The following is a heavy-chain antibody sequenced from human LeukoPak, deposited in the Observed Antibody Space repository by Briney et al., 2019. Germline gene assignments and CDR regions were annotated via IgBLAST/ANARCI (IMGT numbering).Heavy chain of an antibody. Sequence: GASVKLSCKSSGATFSSYGISWVRQAPGPGLEWMGGIVPIFGIANYAQNFQGRVTITADKSTSTAYMELSSLRSEDTAVNYCAREQVRGVIITTQGPSMDVWGQGTTVTVSS. CDR1: GATFSSYG. V-gene: IGHV1-69*10. CDR3: AREQVRGVIITTQGPSMDV. J-gene: IGHJ6*02. CDR2: IVPIFGIA. D-gene: IGHD3-10*01.